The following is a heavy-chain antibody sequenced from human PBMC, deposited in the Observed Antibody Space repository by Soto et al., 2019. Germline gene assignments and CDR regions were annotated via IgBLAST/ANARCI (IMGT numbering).Heavy chain of an antibody. CDR2: ISAYNGNT. J-gene: IGHJ5*02. CDR3: ARDRLDKVAKIGTFEP. V-gene: IGHV1-18*01. CDR1: GYIFTSYG. D-gene: IGHD5-12*01. Sequence: GASLKVSCKASGYIFTSYGISWVRQAPGQGLEWMGWISAYNGNTNYAQKLQGRVTMTTDTSTTTAYMELRSLRSDDTAVYYCARDRLDKVAKIGTFEPWGQGTLVTVSS.